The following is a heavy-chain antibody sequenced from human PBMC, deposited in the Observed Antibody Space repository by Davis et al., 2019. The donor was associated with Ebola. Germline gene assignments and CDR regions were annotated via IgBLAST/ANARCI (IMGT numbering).Heavy chain of an antibody. Sequence: GESLKISCKDSGNSFSTHWIGWVRQMPGKGLEWMGLIYTGDSDIRYSPSFRGQVTISADKSFKTAFLQWSSLKASDTAMYYCASLRRSITGFDDGYDIWGQGTMVTVSS. CDR3: ASLRRSITGFDDGYDI. V-gene: IGHV5-51*01. CDR1: GNSFSTHW. D-gene: IGHD3-9*01. J-gene: IGHJ3*02. CDR2: IYTGDSDI.